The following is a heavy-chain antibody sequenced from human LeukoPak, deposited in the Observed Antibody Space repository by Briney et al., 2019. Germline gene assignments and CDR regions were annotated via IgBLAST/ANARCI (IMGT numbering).Heavy chain of an antibody. Sequence: GGSLRLSCAASGFTFSSYAMSWVRQAPGRGLEWVSVIYSGGSTYYADSVKGRFTISRDNSKNTLYPQMNSLRAEDTAVYYCARESGDSSSSLGVFDYWGQGTLVTVSS. CDR3: ARESGDSSSSLGVFDY. J-gene: IGHJ4*02. CDR1: GFTFSSYA. CDR2: IYSGGST. D-gene: IGHD6-6*01. V-gene: IGHV3-53*01.